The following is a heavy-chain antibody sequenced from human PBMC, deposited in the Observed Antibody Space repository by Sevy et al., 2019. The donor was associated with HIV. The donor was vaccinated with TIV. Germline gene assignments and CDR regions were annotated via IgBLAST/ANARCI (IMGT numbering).Heavy chain of an antibody. V-gene: IGHV4-39*01. CDR3: ARQDIIVSSSPRSNTLHY. J-gene: IGHJ4*02. D-gene: IGHD2-2*01. CDR1: GGSISGSNYY. CDR2: IDFSGTA. Sequence: SETLSLICTVSGGSISGSNYYWGWIRQPPGEGLEWIGSIDFSGTAYNNPSLNSRVTISVDTSENQFSLRLSSVTAADTSVYYCARQDIIVSSSPRSNTLHYWGQGTSVSVSS.